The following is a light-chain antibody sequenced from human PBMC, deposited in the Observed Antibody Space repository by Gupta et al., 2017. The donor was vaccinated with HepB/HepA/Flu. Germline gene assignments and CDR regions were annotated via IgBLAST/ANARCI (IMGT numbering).Light chain of an antibody. CDR1: SGSIANNY. CDR3: QSYDTSNHEVI. CDR2: ENN. J-gene: IGLJ2*01. V-gene: IGLV6-57*02. Sequence: NFMLTQPHSAAEAPGTTVTISCTGSSGSIANNYVHWYQQRSGNAPTTVIYENNQRPSGIPDRFSGSSDSSSNSASLTIYGLKTEDEADYYCQSYDTSNHEVIFGGGTKLTVL.